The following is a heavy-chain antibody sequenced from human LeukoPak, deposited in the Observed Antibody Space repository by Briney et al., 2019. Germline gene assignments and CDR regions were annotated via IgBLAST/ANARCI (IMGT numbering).Heavy chain of an antibody. J-gene: IGHJ4*02. Sequence: PGRSLRLSCAASGFTFSNYAMNWVRQAPGKGLEWVSGISGSGDSTYYADSVKGRFTISRDNSKNTLYLQMNSLRAEDTAEYYCVKGRGTTVTSAANYWGQGTLVTVSS. D-gene: IGHD4-17*01. CDR2: ISGSGDST. CDR1: GFTFSNYA. CDR3: VKGRGTTVTSAANY. V-gene: IGHV3-23*01.